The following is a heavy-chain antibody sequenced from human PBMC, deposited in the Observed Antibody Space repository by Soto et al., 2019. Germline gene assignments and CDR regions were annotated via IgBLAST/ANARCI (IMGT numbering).Heavy chain of an antibody. J-gene: IGHJ4*02. CDR1: GFSLSTSGVG. V-gene: IGHV2-5*01. Sequence: QITLKESGPTLVKPTQTLTLTCTFSGFSLSTSGVGVGWIRQPPGKALGWRALIYWNDDKRYSPSVKSRLTITKDTSKNQVVLTMTNMDPVDTATYYCARIQGSSWFGYWGQGTLVTVSS. CDR3: ARIQGSSWFGY. D-gene: IGHD6-13*01. CDR2: IYWNDDK.